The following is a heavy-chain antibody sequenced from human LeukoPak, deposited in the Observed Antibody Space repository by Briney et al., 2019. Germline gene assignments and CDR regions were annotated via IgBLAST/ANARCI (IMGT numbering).Heavy chain of an antibody. CDR2: IWYDGSNK. CDR1: GFTFSSYG. J-gene: IGHJ4*02. CDR3: AKHLDYYGSGSFDY. V-gene: IGHV3-33*06. D-gene: IGHD3-10*01. Sequence: GGSLRLSCAASGFTFSSYGMHWVRQAPGKGLEWVAVIWYDGSNKYYADSVKGRFTISRDNSKNTLCLQMNSLRAEDTAVYYCAKHLDYYGSGSFDYWGQGTLVTVSS.